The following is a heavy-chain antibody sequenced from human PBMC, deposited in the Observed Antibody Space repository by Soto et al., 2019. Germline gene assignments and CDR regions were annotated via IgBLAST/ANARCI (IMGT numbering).Heavy chain of an antibody. CDR1: GFTFSSYD. CDR2: IGTAGDT. J-gene: IGHJ6*02. Sequence: GGALRLSCAASGFTFSSYDTHWVRQATGKGLEWVSAIGTAGDTYYPGSVKGRFTISRENDKNSLYLQMNSLRAGDTAVYYCARDRTLRGIDLWGQGTRVTVSS. CDR3: ARDRTLRGIDL. V-gene: IGHV3-13*01.